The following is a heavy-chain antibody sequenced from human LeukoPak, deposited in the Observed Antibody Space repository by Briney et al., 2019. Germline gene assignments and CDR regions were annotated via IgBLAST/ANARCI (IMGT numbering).Heavy chain of an antibody. CDR1: GYTFTGYY. CDR3: ARDVVMTPHYHQFDY. J-gene: IGHJ4*02. D-gene: IGHD3-22*01. V-gene: IGHV1-2*02. Sequence: GASVKVSCKASGYTFTGYYMHWVRQAPGQGLEWMGWINPNSGGTNYAQKFQGRVTMTRDTSISTAYMELSRLRSDDTVVYYCARDVVMTPHYHQFDYWGQGTLVTVSS. CDR2: INPNSGGT.